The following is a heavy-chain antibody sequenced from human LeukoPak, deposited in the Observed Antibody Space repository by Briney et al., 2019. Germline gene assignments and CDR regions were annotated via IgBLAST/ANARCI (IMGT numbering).Heavy chain of an antibody. CDR2: ISTFNSNT. D-gene: IGHD4-11*01. V-gene: IGHV1-3*04. J-gene: IGHJ5*02. Sequence: GASVKVSCTASGYTFTSYAMHWVRQAPGQRLEWMGWISTFNSNTNYAQKLQGRVTMTADTSTSTVYMELRSLRSDDTAVYYCARATGGDYSNNWFDPWGQGTLVTVSS. CDR1: GYTFTSYA. CDR3: ARATGGDYSNNWFDP.